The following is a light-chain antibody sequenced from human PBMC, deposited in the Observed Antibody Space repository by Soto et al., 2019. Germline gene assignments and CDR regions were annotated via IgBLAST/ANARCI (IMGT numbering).Light chain of an antibody. CDR1: SSDVGGYNH. J-gene: IGLJ3*02. CDR3: CSYTSSSIRV. V-gene: IGLV2-14*01. Sequence: SVLSQPGSVSGSPGQSINISFTGTSSDVGGYNHVSWYQQHPGKAPKLIIYEVRNRPSGVSNRLSGSKSGNTASLTISGLQADDEADYYCCSYTSSSIRVFGGGTKVTVL. CDR2: EVR.